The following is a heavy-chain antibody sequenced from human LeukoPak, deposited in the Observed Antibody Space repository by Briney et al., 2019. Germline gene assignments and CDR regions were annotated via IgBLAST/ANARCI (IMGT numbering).Heavy chain of an antibody. V-gene: IGHV3-7*01. J-gene: IGHJ4*02. CDR1: GFSFSSYW. CDR3: ARATRYYDFWSGYYLPDY. D-gene: IGHD3-3*01. Sequence: GGSLRLSCEASGFSFSSYWMSWVRQAPGKGLEWVANIKQDGSEKYYVDSVKGRFTISRDNAKNSLYLQMNSLRAEDTAVYYCARATRYYDFWSGYYLPDYWGQGTLVTVSS. CDR2: IKQDGSEK.